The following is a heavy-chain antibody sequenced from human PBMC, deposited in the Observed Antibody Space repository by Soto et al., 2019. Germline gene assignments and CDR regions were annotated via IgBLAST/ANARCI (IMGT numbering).Heavy chain of an antibody. CDR3: ARDWGSYYGMDV. D-gene: IGHD3-16*01. Sequence: SETLSLTCTVSGGSISSGGYYWSWIRQPPGKGLEWIGYIYYSGSTNYNPSLKSRVTISVDTSKNQFSLKLSSVTAADTAVYYCARDWGSYYGMDVWGQGTTVTVSS. CDR2: IYYSGST. J-gene: IGHJ6*02. CDR1: GGSISSGGYY. V-gene: IGHV4-61*08.